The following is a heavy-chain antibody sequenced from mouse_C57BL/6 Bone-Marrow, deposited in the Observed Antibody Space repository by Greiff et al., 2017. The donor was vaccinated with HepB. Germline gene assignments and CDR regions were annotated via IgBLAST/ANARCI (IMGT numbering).Heavy chain of an antibody. V-gene: IGHV14-4*01. D-gene: IGHD1-1*01. CDR1: GFNIKDDY. Sequence: VQLQQSGAELVRPGASVKLSCTASGFNIKDDYMHWVKQRPEQGLEWIGWIDPENGDTEYASKFQGKATITADTSSNTAYLQLSSLTSDDTAVYYCTTEGSRLWYFDVWGTGTTVTVSS. J-gene: IGHJ1*03. CDR2: IDPENGDT. CDR3: TTEGSRLWYFDV.